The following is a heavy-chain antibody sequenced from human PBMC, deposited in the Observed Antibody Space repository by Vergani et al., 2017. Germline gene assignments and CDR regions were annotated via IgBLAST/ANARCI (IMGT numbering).Heavy chain of an antibody. CDR1: GDSVSSNSAA. V-gene: IGHV6-1*01. Sequence: QVQLQQSGPGLVKPSQTLSLTCAISGDSVSSNSAAWNWIRQSPSRGLEWLGRTYYRSKWYNDYAVSVKSRITINPDTSKNQFSLQLNSVTPEDTAVYYCARVLESDTLVPAAIIDYYGMDVWSQGTTVTVSS. D-gene: IGHD2-2*02. J-gene: IGHJ6*02. CDR2: TYYRSKWYN. CDR3: ARVLESDTLVPAAIIDYYGMDV.